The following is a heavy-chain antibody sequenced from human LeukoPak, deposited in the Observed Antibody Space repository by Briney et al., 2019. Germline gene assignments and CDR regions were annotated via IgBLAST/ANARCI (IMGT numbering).Heavy chain of an antibody. CDR3: ARHRYYYDSSGYYYQP. CDR1: GASISSYY. J-gene: IGHJ5*02. D-gene: IGHD3-22*01. CDR2: IYYSGST. V-gene: IGHV4-59*01. Sequence: PSETLSLTCTVSGASISSYYWSWIRQPPGKGLEWIGYIYYSGSTNYNPSLKSRATISVDTSKNQFSLRLSSVTAADTAAYYCARHRYYYDSSGYYYQPWGQGTLVTVSS.